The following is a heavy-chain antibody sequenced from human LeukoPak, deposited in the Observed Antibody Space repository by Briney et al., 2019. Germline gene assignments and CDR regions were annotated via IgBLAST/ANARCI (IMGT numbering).Heavy chain of an antibody. V-gene: IGHV1-69*05. CDR1: GGTFSSYA. J-gene: IGHJ5*02. D-gene: IGHD3-10*01. CDR2: IIPIFGTA. Sequence: SVKVSCKASGGTFSSYAISWVRQAPGQGLEWMGGIIPIFGTANYVQKFQGRVMITTDESTSTAYTELSSLRSEDTAVYYCARDSYGSGSHNWFDPWGQGTLVTVSS. CDR3: ARDSYGSGSHNWFDP.